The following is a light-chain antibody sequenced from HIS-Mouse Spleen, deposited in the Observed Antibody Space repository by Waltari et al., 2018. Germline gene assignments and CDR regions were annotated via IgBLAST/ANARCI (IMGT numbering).Light chain of an antibody. Sequence: QSALTQPASVSGSPGQSITISCTGTSSDVGSYKLVSWYQQHPGKAPKLKIYEGSKRPSGVSNRFSGSKSGNTASLTISGLQAEDEADYYCCSYAGSSTFHVVFGGGTKLTVL. CDR1: SSDVGSYKL. V-gene: IGLV2-23*01. CDR2: EGS. CDR3: CSYAGSSTFHVV. J-gene: IGLJ2*01.